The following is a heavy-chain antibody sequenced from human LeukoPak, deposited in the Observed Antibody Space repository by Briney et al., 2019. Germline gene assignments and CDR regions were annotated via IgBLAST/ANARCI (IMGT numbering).Heavy chain of an antibody. CDR1: GFTFSSYA. CDR3: AKDPRLRLGELSLVLYYFDY. D-gene: IGHD3-16*02. V-gene: IGHV3-30-3*02. CDR2: ISYDGSNK. J-gene: IGHJ4*02. Sequence: AGGSLRLSCAASGFTFSSYAMPWVRQAPGKGLEWGAVISYDGSNKYYADSVKGRFTISRDNSKNTLYLQMNSLRAEDTAVYYCAKDPRLRLGELSLVLYYFDYWGQGTLVTVSS.